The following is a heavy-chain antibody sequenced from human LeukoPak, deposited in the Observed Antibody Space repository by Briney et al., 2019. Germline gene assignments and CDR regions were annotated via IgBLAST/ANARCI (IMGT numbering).Heavy chain of an antibody. Sequence: SETLSLTCTVSGGSISSSSYYWGWTRQPPGKGLEWIGSIYYSGSTYYNPSLKSRVTISVDTSKNQFSLKLSSVTAADTAVCYCARHAYCGGDCYSGKLYAFDIWGQGTMVTVSS. D-gene: IGHD2-21*02. V-gene: IGHV4-39*01. CDR2: IYYSGST. CDR1: GGSISSSSYY. J-gene: IGHJ3*02. CDR3: ARHAYCGGDCYSGKLYAFDI.